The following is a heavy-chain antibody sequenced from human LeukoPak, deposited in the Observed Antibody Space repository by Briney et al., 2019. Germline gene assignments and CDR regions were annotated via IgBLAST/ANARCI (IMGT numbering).Heavy chain of an antibody. CDR2: ISWDGGST. V-gene: IGHV3-43D*04. D-gene: IGHD3-10*02. CDR3: AKDITMYSGSDAFDI. Sequence: GGSLRLSCAASGFTFDDYAMHWVRQAPGKGLEWVSLISWDGGSTYYADSVKGRFTISRDNSKNSLYLQMNSLRAEDTALYYCAKDITMYSGSDAFDIWGQGTMVTVSS. CDR1: GFTFDDYA. J-gene: IGHJ3*02.